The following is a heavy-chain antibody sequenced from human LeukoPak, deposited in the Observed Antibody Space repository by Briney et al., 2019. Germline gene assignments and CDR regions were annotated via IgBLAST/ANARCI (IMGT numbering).Heavy chain of an antibody. CDR1: GFTFTPYA. Sequence: PGGSLRLSCAAPGFTFTPYAMSWVRQAPGKGLEWVAGIGGVGDRTYYADSVKGRFTSSRDNSKYTLVLQMNSLKAEDTAVYYCAKASRQAAVASPLDYWGQGTLVTVSS. D-gene: IGHD6-19*01. CDR3: AKASRQAAVASPLDY. V-gene: IGHV3-23*01. CDR2: IGGVGDRT. J-gene: IGHJ4*02.